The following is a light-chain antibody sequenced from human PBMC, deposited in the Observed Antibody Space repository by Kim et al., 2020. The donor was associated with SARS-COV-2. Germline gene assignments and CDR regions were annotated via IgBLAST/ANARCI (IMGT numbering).Light chain of an antibody. CDR2: AAS. J-gene: IGKJ1*01. CDR3: QKCDSAPWT. CDR1: QDTSNY. Sequence: TSVGDRVTITGGASQDTSNYLAWFQLKPGKAPKLLIYAASALQPGVPSRFSGSGSGTDFTLTVTSLQPEDVATYYCQKCDSAPWTFGQGTKVDIK. V-gene: IGKV1-27*01.